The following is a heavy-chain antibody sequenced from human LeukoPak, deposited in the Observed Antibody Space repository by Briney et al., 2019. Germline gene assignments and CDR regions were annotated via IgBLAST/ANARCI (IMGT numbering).Heavy chain of an antibody. CDR2: IYYSGST. Sequence: SETLSLTCTVSGGSISNKYWSWIRQPPGKGLEWIGYIYYSGSTNYNPSLKSRVTISVDTSKNQFSLKLSSVTAADTAVYYCARGVYGGNSSDFDIWGQGTMVTVSS. V-gene: IGHV4-59*01. D-gene: IGHD4-23*01. CDR3: ARGVYGGNSSDFDI. CDR1: GGSISNKY. J-gene: IGHJ3*02.